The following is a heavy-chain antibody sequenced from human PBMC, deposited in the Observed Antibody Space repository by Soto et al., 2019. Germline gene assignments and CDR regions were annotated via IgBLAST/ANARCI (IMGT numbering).Heavy chain of an antibody. CDR1: GFTFSSYA. J-gene: IGHJ4*02. V-gene: IGHV3-23*01. D-gene: IGHD3-22*01. CDR2: ISGSGGST. Sequence: PGGSLRLSCAASGFTFSSYAMSWVRQAPGKGLEWVSAISGSGGSTYYADSVKGRFTISRDNSKNTLYLQMNSLRAEYTAVYYCAKAPWAYYYDSSGLYYFDYWGQGTLVTVSS. CDR3: AKAPWAYYYDSSGLYYFDY.